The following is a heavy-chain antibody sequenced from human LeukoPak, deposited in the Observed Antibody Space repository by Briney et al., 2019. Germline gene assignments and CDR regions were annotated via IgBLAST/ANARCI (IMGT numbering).Heavy chain of an antibody. J-gene: IGHJ4*02. CDR3: ARVGSSSVDY. CDR2: INANSGGT. V-gene: IGHV1-2*02. Sequence: ASGKVSCKASGFIFTGYYMHWVRQAPGQGLEWMGCINANSGGTNYAQKFQGRVTMTRDTSISTAYMELSRLRSDDTAVYYCARVGSSSVDYWGQGTLVTVSS. CDR1: GFIFTGYY. D-gene: IGHD6-6*01.